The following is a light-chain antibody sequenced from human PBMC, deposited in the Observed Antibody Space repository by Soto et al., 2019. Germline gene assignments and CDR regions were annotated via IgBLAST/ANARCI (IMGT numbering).Light chain of an antibody. CDR1: SSDVGSYTY. Sequence: QSVLTQTASVYGSPRQSSTIYCTGASSDVGSYTYLSWYQQHPGKAPQLMIYEVHNRPSGDSNPFSASKSGITGSLYTSSLQAEDEADYYCSSHAGSSTLYVFGNGTKVTVL. J-gene: IGLJ1*01. CDR2: EVH. CDR3: SSHAGSSTLYV. V-gene: IGLV2-14*01.